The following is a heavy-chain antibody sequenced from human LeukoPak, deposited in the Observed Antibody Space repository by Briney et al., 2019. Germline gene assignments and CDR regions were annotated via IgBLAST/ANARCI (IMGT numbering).Heavy chain of an antibody. CDR1: GGSFSGYY. J-gene: IGHJ3*02. D-gene: IGHD3-22*01. CDR3: ARHGRNYYDSSGYNPRGAFDI. Sequence: SETLSLTCAVYGGSFSGYYWSWIRQPPGKGLEWIGEINHSGSTNYNPSLKSRVTISVDTSKNQFSLKLSSVTAADTAVYYCARHGRNYYDSSGYNPRGAFDIWGQGTMVTVSS. V-gene: IGHV4-34*01. CDR2: INHSGST.